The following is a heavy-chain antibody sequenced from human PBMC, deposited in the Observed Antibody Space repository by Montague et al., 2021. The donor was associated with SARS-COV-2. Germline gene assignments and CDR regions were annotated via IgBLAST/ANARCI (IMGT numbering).Heavy chain of an antibody. Sequence: IYYADSVKCRFTISRDNAKKSLYLQMNSLRAEDTAVYYCAGGGVQQQVIGFWGQGSLVTV. J-gene: IGHJ4*02. CDR2: I. CDR3: AGGGVQQQVIGF. D-gene: IGHD2-8*01. V-gene: IGHV3-21*01.